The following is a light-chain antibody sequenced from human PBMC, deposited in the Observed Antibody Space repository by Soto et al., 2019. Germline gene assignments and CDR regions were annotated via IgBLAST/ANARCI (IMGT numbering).Light chain of an antibody. CDR2: GAS. CDR3: QQYGSSLYT. V-gene: IGKV3-20*01. CDR1: QSVSSSY. J-gene: IGKJ2*01. Sequence: EIVLTQSPGTLSLSPGARATLSCRASQSVSSSYLAWYPQKTGHAPRLLIYGASSRTTGIPDRFSGSGSGTDFTLTTSRLEPEDLAVYYCQQYGSSLYTFGQGTKLEIK.